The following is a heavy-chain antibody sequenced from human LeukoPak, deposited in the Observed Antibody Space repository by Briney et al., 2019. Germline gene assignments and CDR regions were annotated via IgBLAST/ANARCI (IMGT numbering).Heavy chain of an antibody. D-gene: IGHD6-13*01. CDR1: GFTFSSYA. Sequence: GGSLRLSCAASGFTFSSYAMSWVRQAPGKGLEWVSAISGGGSSTYYADSVKGRFTISRDNSKNTLYLQMNSLRAEDTAIYYCAKGIAAADPYFDYWGQGTLVTVSS. CDR3: AKGIAAADPYFDY. CDR2: ISGGGSST. V-gene: IGHV3-23*01. J-gene: IGHJ4*02.